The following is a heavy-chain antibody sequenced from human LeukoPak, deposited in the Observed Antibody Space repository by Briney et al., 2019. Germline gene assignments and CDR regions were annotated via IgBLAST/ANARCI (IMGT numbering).Heavy chain of an antibody. CDR2: INEDESKQ. V-gene: IGHV3-7*01. CDR1: GFSFSRYW. CDR3: ARGEGLAALDY. J-gene: IGHJ4*02. D-gene: IGHD6-6*01. Sequence: PGGSLRHSCAASGFSFSRYWMTWVRQAPGKGLERVANINEDESKQFYGDSVKGRFIISRDNAKNSLYLQMASLRAEDTAVYYCARGEGLAALDYWGQGTLVTVSS.